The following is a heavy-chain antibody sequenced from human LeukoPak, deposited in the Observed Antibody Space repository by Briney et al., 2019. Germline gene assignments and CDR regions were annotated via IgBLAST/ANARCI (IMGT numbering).Heavy chain of an antibody. CDR2: IYSGGNT. Sequence: GGSLRLSCAASGFSVSNNYMSWVRQAPGKGVEWVSVIYSGGNTYYADSVKGRFAISRDYSRNTVYLQMNSLRAEDTAVYYCARESGFGELFPYAFDIWGQGTVVTVSS. V-gene: IGHV3-53*01. CDR1: GFSVSNNY. J-gene: IGHJ3*02. D-gene: IGHD3-10*01. CDR3: ARESGFGELFPYAFDI.